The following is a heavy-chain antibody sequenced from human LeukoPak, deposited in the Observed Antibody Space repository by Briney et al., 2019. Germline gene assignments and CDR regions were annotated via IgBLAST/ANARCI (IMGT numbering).Heavy chain of an antibody. D-gene: IGHD6-13*01. CDR3: ARAAYSSSWPDY. CDR2: INHSGST. J-gene: IGHJ4*02. V-gene: IGHV4-34*01. Sequence: SETLSLTCAVYGGSFSGYYWSWIRQPPGKGLEWIGEINHSGSTNYNPSLKSRVTILIDTSKNQFSLKLSSVTAADTAVYYCARAAYSSSWPDYWGQGTLVTVSS. CDR1: GGSFSGYY.